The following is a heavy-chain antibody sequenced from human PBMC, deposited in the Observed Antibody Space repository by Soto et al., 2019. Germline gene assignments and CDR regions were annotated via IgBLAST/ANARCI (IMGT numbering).Heavy chain of an antibody. J-gene: IGHJ4*02. D-gene: IGHD3-10*01. CDR2: IYYTGST. V-gene: IGHV4-28*01. Sequence: IRQPPGKGLEWIGYIYYTGSTYYNLSLKSRVTLSVDTAKDQFSMTLGSVTAADTAVYYCARNSGLKTGRLDYWGPGILVTVSS. CDR3: ARNSGLKTGRLDY.